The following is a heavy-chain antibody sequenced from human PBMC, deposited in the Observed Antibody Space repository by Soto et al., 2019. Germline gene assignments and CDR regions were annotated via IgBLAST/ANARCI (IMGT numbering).Heavy chain of an antibody. V-gene: IGHV3-11*01. CDR3: ARGTYDSSGYYYLSYYYYGMDV. J-gene: IGHJ6*02. CDR1: GFTFSDYY. CDR2: ISSSGSTI. Sequence: PGGSLRLSCAASGFTFSDYYMSWIRQAPGKGLEWVSYISSSGSTIYYADSVKGRFTISRDNAKNSLYLQMNSLRAEDTAVYYCARGTYDSSGYYYLSYYYYGMDVWGQGTTVTVSS. D-gene: IGHD3-22*01.